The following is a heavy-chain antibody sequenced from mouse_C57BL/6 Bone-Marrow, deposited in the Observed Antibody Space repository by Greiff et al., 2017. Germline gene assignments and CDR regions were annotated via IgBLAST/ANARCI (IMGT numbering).Heavy chain of an antibody. CDR1: GYTFTSYG. D-gene: IGHD2-10*01. CDR2: IYPRSGNT. J-gene: IGHJ1*03. V-gene: IGHV1-81*01. Sequence: QVQLQQSGAELARPGASVTLSCKASGYTFTSYGISWVKQRTGQGLEWIGEIYPRSGNTYYNEKFKGKATLTADKSSSTAYMELRSLTSEDSAVSFWARSYPWYFDVWGTGTTVTVSS. CDR3: ARSYPWYFDV.